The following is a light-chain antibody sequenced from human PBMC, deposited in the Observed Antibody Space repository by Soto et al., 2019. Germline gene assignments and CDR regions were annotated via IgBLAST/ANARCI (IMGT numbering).Light chain of an antibody. CDR3: QQYNNWPRT. V-gene: IGKV3-15*01. Sequence: EIVMTQSPATLSVSPGERATLSCRASQRVSSDLAWYHQKPGQAPRLLIYSASTRATGIPARFSGSGSGTEFTLTINSLQSEDFAVYYCQQYNNWPRTFGQGTKVDIK. CDR2: SAS. CDR1: QRVSSD. J-gene: IGKJ1*01.